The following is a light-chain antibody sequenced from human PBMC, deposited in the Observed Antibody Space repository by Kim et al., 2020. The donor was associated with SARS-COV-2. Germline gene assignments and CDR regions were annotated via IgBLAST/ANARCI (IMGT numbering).Light chain of an antibody. CDR2: AAS. V-gene: IGKV1-16*02. CDR1: QDISHY. Sequence: GAVGDRVAITGRAGQDISHYLAWFQQQPGKAPKSLIHAASVLQSGVPSKFSGSGSGTDFTLTISSLQPEDFATYYCQQYYSYPQTFGGGTRVEIK. J-gene: IGKJ4*01. CDR3: QQYYSYPQT.